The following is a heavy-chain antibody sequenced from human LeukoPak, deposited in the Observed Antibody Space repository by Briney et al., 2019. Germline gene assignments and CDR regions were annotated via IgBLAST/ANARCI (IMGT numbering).Heavy chain of an antibody. D-gene: IGHD2-15*01. CDR1: GYSISSGYY. CDR2: IHYSGST. CDR3: ARVRCSGGSCPYYYYYYYMDV. V-gene: IGHV4-38-2*02. Sequence: SETLSLTCTVSGYSISSGYYWGWIRQPPGKGLEWIGSIHYSGSTYYNPSLQSRVTISIDTSKNQFSLKLRFVTAADTAVYCARVRCSGGSCPYYYYYYYMDVWGKGTTVTVSS. J-gene: IGHJ6*03.